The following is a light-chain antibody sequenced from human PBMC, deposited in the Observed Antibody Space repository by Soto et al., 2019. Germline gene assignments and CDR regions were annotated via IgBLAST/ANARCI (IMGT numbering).Light chain of an antibody. J-gene: IGKJ1*01. CDR2: DAS. CDR1: QSVSTY. V-gene: IGKV3-11*01. CDR3: QQYGSSGT. Sequence: EIVLTQSPATLSLSPGERATLSCWASQSVSTYLAWYQQKPGQAPRLLIYDASNRATGIPARFSGSGSGTDFTLTISSLEPEDFAVYYCQQYGSSGTFGQGTKVDI.